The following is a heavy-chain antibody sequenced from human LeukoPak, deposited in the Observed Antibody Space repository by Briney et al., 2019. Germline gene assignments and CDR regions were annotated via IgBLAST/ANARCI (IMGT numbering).Heavy chain of an antibody. D-gene: IGHD4-17*01. Sequence: GRSLRLSCAASGFTFSSYGMHWVRQAPGKGLEWVAVIWYDGSNKYYADSVKGRFTISRDSSKNTLYLQMNSLRAEDTAVYYCARAGGFLYGDEVGMDYWGQGTLVTVSS. V-gene: IGHV3-33*01. J-gene: IGHJ4*02. CDR1: GFTFSSYG. CDR3: ARAGGFLYGDEVGMDY. CDR2: IWYDGSNK.